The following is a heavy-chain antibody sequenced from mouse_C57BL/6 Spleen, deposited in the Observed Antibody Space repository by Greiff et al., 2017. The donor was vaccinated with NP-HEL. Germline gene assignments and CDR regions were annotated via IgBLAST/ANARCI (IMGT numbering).Heavy chain of an antibody. CDR1: GYTFTDYY. Sequence: EVQLQQSGPELVKPGASVKISCKASGYTFTDYYMNWVKQSHGKSLEWIGDINPNNGGTSYNQKFKGKATLTVDKSSSTAYMELRSLTSEDSAVYYCARSRPTGLDYWGQGTTLTVSS. V-gene: IGHV1-26*01. CDR3: ARSRPTGLDY. J-gene: IGHJ2*01. D-gene: IGHD4-1*02. CDR2: INPNNGGT.